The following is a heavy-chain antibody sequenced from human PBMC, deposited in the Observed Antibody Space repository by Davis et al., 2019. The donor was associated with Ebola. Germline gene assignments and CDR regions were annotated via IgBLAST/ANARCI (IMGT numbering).Heavy chain of an antibody. J-gene: IGHJ4*02. CDR2: ISYDGSNK. CDR1: GFTFSSYA. CDR3: VRGSSWPDY. D-gene: IGHD6-13*01. V-gene: IGHV3-30-3*01. Sequence: GESLKISCAASGFTFSSYAMHWVRQAPGKGLEWVAVISYDGSNKYYADSVKGRFTISRDNAKNSLYLQMNSLRDEDTAVYYCVRGSSWPDYWGQGALVTVSS.